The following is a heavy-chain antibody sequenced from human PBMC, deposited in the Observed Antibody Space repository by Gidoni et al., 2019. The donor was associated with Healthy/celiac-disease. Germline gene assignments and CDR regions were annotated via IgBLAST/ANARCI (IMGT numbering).Heavy chain of an antibody. V-gene: IGHV3-23*01. CDR3: AKPGTRIQLWPRRSDYFDY. CDR2: ISGSGGST. J-gene: IGHJ4*02. Sequence: EVQLLESGGGLVQPGGSLRLSCAASGFTFSSYAISWVRQAPGKGREWVSAISGSGGSTYYADSVKGRFTISRDNSKNTLYLQMNSLRAEDTAVYYCAKPGTRIQLWPRRSDYFDYWGQGTLVTVSS. CDR1: GFTFSSYA. D-gene: IGHD5-18*01.